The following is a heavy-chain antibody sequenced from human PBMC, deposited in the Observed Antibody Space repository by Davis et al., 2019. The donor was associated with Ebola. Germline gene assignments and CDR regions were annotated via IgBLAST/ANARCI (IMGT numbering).Heavy chain of an antibody. D-gene: IGHD5-24*01. CDR3: ARARDGYNFDAFDI. CDR1: GYTFTSYG. Sequence: ASVKVSCKASGYTFTSYGISWVRQAPGQGLEWMGWISAYNGNTNYAQKLQGRVTMTTDTSTSTAYMELSSLRSEDTAVYYCARARDGYNFDAFDIWGQGTMVTVSS. J-gene: IGHJ3*02. CDR2: ISAYNGNT. V-gene: IGHV1-18*01.